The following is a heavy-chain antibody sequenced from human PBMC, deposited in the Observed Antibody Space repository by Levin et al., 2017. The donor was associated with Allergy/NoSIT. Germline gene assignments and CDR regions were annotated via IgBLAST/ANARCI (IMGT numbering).Heavy chain of an antibody. Sequence: QHGESLKISCAASGFALSGFAMSWVRQAPGQGLGWVSAISDSGAHTYYADSVRGRFTISRDNSRNTLFLQMNTLGAEDTAVYYCAKSQGLSGRSFGDWGQGTLVTVSS. V-gene: IGHV3-23*01. CDR3: AKSQGLSGRSFGD. D-gene: IGHD1-26*01. CDR1: GFALSGFA. J-gene: IGHJ4*02. CDR2: ISDSGAHT.